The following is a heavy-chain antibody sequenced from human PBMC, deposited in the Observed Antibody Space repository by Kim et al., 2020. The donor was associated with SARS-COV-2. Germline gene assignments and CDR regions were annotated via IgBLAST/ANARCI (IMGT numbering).Heavy chain of an antibody. Sequence: KFQGRVTITADKATSTAYMALSSLRSEDTAVYYCARAKGAYYYYYYGMDVWGQGTTVTVSS. J-gene: IGHJ6*02. V-gene: IGHV1-69*04. CDR3: ARAKGAYYYYYYGMDV.